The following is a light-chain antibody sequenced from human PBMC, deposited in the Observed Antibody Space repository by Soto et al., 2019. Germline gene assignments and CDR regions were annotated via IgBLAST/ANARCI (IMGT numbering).Light chain of an antibody. J-gene: IGKJ5*01. CDR1: QSVSSRY. CDR3: QQYYDWPIT. V-gene: IGKV3-15*01. CDR2: GAS. Sequence: EIVLTQSPGTLSLSPGERAALSCRTIQSVSSRYLAWHQQKPGQAPRLLIYGASTRATGIPARFSGSGSGTEFTLTISSLQSEDFAVYYCQQYYDWPITFGQGTRLEIK.